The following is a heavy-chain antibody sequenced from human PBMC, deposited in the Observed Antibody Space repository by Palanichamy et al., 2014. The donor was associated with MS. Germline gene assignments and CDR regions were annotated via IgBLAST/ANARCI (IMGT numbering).Heavy chain of an antibody. J-gene: IGHJ4*02. CDR3: AETLIVATIN. CDR2: ISGSGINT. Sequence: EVQLMESGGGLVQPGGALRLSCAASGITFSNSVMNWVRQAPGKGLEWVSAISGSGINTYYADSVRGRFTISRDNSKNTLYLQMNNLRVEDTAVYYCAETLIVATINWGQGTLVTVSS. CDR1: GITFSNSV. D-gene: IGHD5-12*01. V-gene: IGHV3-23*01.